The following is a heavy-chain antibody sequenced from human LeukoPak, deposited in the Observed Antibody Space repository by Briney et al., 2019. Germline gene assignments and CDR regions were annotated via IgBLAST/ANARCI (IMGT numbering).Heavy chain of an antibody. CDR2: IYDSGST. CDR3: ARRGFDP. CDR1: GGFISGHY. V-gene: IGHV4-59*11. Sequence: SETLSLTCTVSGGFISGHYWTWIRQPPGKGLEWIGYIYDSGSTTYNPSLKSRVTISVDTSKNQFSLKLSSVTAADTAVYYCARRGFDPWGQGTLVTVSS. J-gene: IGHJ5*02.